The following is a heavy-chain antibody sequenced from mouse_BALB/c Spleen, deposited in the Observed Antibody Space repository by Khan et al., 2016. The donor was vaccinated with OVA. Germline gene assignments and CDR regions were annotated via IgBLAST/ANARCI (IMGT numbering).Heavy chain of an antibody. Sequence: QVQLQQSGPELVKPGASVKLSCKTSGYTFTRYYMYWVKQRPGQGLEWIGEINPSNGGPNFNEKFKYKATLTVDKSSSTAYMQLSSLPSEDSAVYYCTRKDYYGRSHRYFDVWGGGTTVTVSS. CDR1: GYTFTRYY. V-gene: IGHV1S81*02. J-gene: IGHJ1*01. CDR3: TRKDYYGRSHRYFDV. CDR2: INPSNGGP. D-gene: IGHD1-1*01.